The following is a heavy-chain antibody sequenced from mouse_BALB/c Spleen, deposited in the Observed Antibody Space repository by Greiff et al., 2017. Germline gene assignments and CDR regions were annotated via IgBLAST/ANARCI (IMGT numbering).Heavy chain of an antibody. Sequence: VQLQQPGAELVMPGASVKMSCKASGYTFTDYWMHWVKQRPGQGLEWIGAIDTSDSYTSYNQKFKGKATLTVDESSSTAYMQLSSLTSEDSAVYYCARRGSSPRYAMDYWGQGTSVTVSS. CDR2: IDTSDSYT. CDR3: ARRGSSPRYAMDY. V-gene: IGHV1-69*01. D-gene: IGHD1-1*01. CDR1: GYTFTDYW. J-gene: IGHJ4*01.